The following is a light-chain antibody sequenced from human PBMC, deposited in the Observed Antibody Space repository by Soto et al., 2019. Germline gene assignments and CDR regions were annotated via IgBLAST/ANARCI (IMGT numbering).Light chain of an antibody. Sequence: QSVLTQPPSVSAAPGQKVSISCSGSRSNIGQNYVSWYQQLPGAAPKLLISENYRRPSGIPDRFSGSKSDTSATLGITGLQPDDEADYYCGTWDSRLTAAVLGGGTKLTVL. J-gene: IGLJ2*01. V-gene: IGLV1-51*01. CDR3: GTWDSRLTAAV. CDR2: ENY. CDR1: RSNIGQNY.